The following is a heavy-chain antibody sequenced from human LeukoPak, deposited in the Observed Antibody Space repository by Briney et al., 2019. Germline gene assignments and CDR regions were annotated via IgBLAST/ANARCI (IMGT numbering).Heavy chain of an antibody. CDR3: ARAPFEYCGGDCYSDMDV. CDR1: GFTFSSYS. CDR2: VSSSSSYI. Sequence: GGSLRLSCAASGFTFSSYSMNWVRQAPGEGLEWVSSVSSSSSYIYYVDSVKGRFTISRDNAKNSLYLQMNSLRAEDTAVYYCARAPFEYCGGDCYSDMDVWGKGTTVTVSS. J-gene: IGHJ6*03. D-gene: IGHD2-21*01. V-gene: IGHV3-21*01.